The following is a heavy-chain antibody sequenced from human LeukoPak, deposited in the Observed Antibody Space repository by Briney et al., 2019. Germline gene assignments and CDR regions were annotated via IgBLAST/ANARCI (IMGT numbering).Heavy chain of an antibody. J-gene: IGHJ5*02. Sequence: PSQTLSLTCTVSGGSLSSGSYYWSWLRQPAGKGLEWIGRIYTSGSTNYNPSLKSRVTISVDTSKNQFSLKLSSVTAADTAVYYCARESHARIYYYGSGSYLPFDPWGQGTLVTVSS. CDR3: ARESHARIYYYGSGSYLPFDP. CDR1: GGSLSSGSYY. D-gene: IGHD3-10*01. CDR2: IYTSGST. V-gene: IGHV4-61*02.